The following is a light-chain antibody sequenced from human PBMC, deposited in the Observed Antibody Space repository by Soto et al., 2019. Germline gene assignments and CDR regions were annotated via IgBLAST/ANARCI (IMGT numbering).Light chain of an antibody. CDR3: CSYAGSSTLGV. CDR2: EGS. CDR1: SSDVGSYNL. V-gene: IGLV2-23*01. J-gene: IGLJ1*01. Sequence: QSVLTQPASVSGSHGQSITISCTGTSSDVGSYNLVSWYQQHPGKAPKLMIYEGSKRPSGVSNRFSGSKSGNTASLTISGLQAEDEADYYCCSYAGSSTLGVFGTGTKVTVL.